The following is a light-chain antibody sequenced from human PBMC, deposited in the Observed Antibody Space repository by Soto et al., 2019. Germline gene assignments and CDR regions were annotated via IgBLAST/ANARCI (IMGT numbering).Light chain of an antibody. CDR2: GAS. V-gene: IGKV3-20*01. Sequence: EIVLTQSPGTLSLSPGERATLSCRASQSVSSSYLAWYQQKPGQAPRLLIYGASSRATGIPDRFSGSGSGTDFTLTTSRLEPEDFAVYYCPQYGSSPPITFGQGTRLEIK. CDR1: QSVSSSY. CDR3: PQYGSSPPIT. J-gene: IGKJ5*01.